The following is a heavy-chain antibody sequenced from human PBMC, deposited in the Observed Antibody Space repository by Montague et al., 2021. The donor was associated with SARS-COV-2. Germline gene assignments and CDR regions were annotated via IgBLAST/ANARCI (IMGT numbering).Heavy chain of an antibody. D-gene: IGHD6-13*01. CDR3: ARGPLHGVAADTAFDF. CDR2: VTHRGNT. V-gene: IGHV4-34*01. Sequence: SETLSLTCAVYGGSFSGYCWSWIRQPPGKGLEWIGEVTHRGNTNYNPSLKSPVTISLDTSNNHFSLKLSSVTAADTAVYYCARGPLHGVAADTAFDFWGQGTLVTVSS. CDR1: GGSFSGYC. J-gene: IGHJ4*02.